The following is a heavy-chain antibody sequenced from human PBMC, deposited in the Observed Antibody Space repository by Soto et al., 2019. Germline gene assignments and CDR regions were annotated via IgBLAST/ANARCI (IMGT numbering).Heavy chain of an antibody. D-gene: IGHD3-22*01. J-gene: IGHJ4*02. Sequence: ASVKVSGKASGYTFTSYPMHWVLQAPGQGLEWMGWINAGNGDTKYSQKFQGRVTITRDTSAITAYMELSSQRSEDTAVYYCARDWTHYDSSGPGDYWGQGTLLTVSS. V-gene: IGHV1-3*01. CDR1: GYTFTSYP. CDR3: ARDWTHYDSSGPGDY. CDR2: INAGNGDT.